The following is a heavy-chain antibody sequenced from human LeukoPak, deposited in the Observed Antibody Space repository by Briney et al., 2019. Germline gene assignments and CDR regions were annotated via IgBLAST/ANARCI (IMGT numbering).Heavy chain of an antibody. V-gene: IGHV4-34*01. CDR2: INHSGST. CDR3: ARLFRVRRNLKDEQWLVNDY. D-gene: IGHD6-19*01. J-gene: IGHJ4*02. Sequence: PSETLSLTCAVYGGSFSGYYWSWIRQPPGKGLEWIGEINHSGSTNYNPSLKSRVTISVDTSKNQFSLKLSSVTAADTAVYYCARLFRVRRNLKDEQWLVNDYWGQGTLVTVSS. CDR1: GGSFSGYY.